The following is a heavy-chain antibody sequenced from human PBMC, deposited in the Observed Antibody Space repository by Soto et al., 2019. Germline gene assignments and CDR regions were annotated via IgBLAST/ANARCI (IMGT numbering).Heavy chain of an antibody. CDR3: AKTRYQKDIVVVPADY. V-gene: IGHV3-23*01. J-gene: IGHJ4*02. Sequence: GGSLRLSCAASGFTFSSYAMSWVRQAPGKGLEWVSAISGSGGSTYYADSVKGRFTISRDNSKNTLYLQMNSLRAEDTAVYYCAKTRYQKDIVVVPADYWGQGTLVTVSS. CDR1: GFTFSSYA. D-gene: IGHD2-2*01. CDR2: ISGSGGST.